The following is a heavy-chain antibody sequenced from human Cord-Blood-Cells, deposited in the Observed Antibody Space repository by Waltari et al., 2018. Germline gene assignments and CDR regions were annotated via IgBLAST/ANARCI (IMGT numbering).Heavy chain of an antibody. V-gene: IGHV1-69*01. CDR2: IIPIFGTA. CDR1: GGTFSSYA. J-gene: IGHJ4*02. CDR3: ARVANYDFWSGYYYFDY. D-gene: IGHD3-3*01. Sequence: QVQLVQSGAEVKKPGSSVKVSCKASGGTFSSYAIRWVRQAPGQGLEWMGGIIPIFGTANYAQKFQGRVTITADESTSTAYMELSSLRSEDTAVYYCARVANYDFWSGYYYFDYWGQGTLVTVSS.